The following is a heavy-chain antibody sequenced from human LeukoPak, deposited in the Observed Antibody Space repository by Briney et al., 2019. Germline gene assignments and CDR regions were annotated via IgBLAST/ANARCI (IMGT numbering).Heavy chain of an antibody. CDR2: IFYSGST. CDR3: ASTVVDTQLGEYYFDY. J-gene: IGHJ4*02. CDR1: GGSISTSSYY. D-gene: IGHD3-16*01. V-gene: IGHV4-39*07. Sequence: SETLSLTCTVSGGSISTSSYYWGWVRQPPGTGLEWIGNIFYSGSTYYSPSLKSRVIISLDTSRNQFSLKLSSVTAADTAVYYCASTVVDTQLGEYYFDYWGQGTLVTVSS.